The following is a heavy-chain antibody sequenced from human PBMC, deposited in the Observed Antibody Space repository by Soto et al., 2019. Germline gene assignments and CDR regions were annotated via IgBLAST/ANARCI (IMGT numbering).Heavy chain of an antibody. V-gene: IGHV3-30*18. J-gene: IGHJ4*02. CDR1: GFTFTNYN. CDR3: AKDLPRKENPMDKMGFDN. Sequence: QVQLVESGGGVVQPGRSLRLSCEASGFTFTNYNMHWVRQAPGKGLEWVAIISYDENKKYYTDSVKGRFTISRDNSRNILYLQMNSLRSEDTALYYCAKDLPRKENPMDKMGFDNWGQGTLVTVSS. D-gene: IGHD3-10*01. CDR2: ISYDENKK.